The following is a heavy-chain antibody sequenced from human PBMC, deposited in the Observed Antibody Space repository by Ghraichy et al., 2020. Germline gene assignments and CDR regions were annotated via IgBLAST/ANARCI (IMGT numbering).Heavy chain of an antibody. V-gene: IGHV1-18*04. CDR3: ARGINYFDP. CDR1: GYTFTNYG. D-gene: IGHD2-15*01. J-gene: IGHJ5*02. CDR2: ITPRTGNT. Sequence: ASVKFSCKASGYTFTNYGITWVRQAPGQGLEWMGWITPRTGNTQSAQRLQGRVTMTTDTSTNTVYMELRSLRFDDTAVYYCARGINYFDPWGQGTLVTVSS.